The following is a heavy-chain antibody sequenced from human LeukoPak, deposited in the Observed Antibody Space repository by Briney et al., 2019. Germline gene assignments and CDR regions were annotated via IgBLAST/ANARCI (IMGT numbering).Heavy chain of an antibody. D-gene: IGHD1-26*01. V-gene: IGHV4-39*01. Sequence: SETLSLTCTVSGGSISSSSYYWGWIRQPPGKGLEWIGSIYYSGSTYYNPSLKSRVTISVDTSKTQFSLKLSSVTAADTAVYYCARHVSGSYGSYYFDYWGQGTLVTVSS. J-gene: IGHJ4*02. CDR1: GGSISSSSYY. CDR2: IYYSGST. CDR3: ARHVSGSYGSYYFDY.